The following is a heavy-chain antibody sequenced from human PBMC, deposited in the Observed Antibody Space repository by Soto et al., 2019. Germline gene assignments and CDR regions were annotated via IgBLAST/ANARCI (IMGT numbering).Heavy chain of an antibody. Sequence: EVQLLESGGGLVQPGGSLRLSCAASGFTFSSYAMSWVRQAPGKGLEWVSAISGSGGSTYYADSVKGRFTISRDNSKNTLYLQMNSLRAEDTAVYYCAKDLVGLQLSESRVFDYWGQGTLVTVSS. J-gene: IGHJ4*02. V-gene: IGHV3-23*01. D-gene: IGHD5-18*01. CDR2: ISGSGGST. CDR1: GFTFSSYA. CDR3: AKDLVGLQLSESRVFDY.